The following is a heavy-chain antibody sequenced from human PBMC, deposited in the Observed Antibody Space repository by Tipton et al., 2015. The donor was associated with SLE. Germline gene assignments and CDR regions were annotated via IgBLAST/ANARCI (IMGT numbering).Heavy chain of an antibody. J-gene: IGHJ4*02. CDR3: ARFHVKSYYEFDC. V-gene: IGHV4-59*11. D-gene: IGHD3-10*01. CDR1: GVSIRSHY. CDR2: MYHNERT. Sequence: TLSLTCTVSGVSIRSHYWSWIRQSPGKGLEWIGYMYHNERTKYNLSLESRVSMSVETSKNQFTLKLTSVTAADTAVYYCARFHVKSYYEFDCWGQGTLVTVSS.